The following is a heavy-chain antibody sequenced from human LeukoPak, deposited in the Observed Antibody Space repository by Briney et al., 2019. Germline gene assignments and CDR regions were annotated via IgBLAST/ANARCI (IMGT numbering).Heavy chain of an antibody. J-gene: IGHJ3*02. V-gene: IGHV4-61*02. D-gene: IGHD3-22*01. CDR2: IYTSGST. CDR3: ARVGQAPPGGQYYYDSSGQGAFDI. CDR1: GGSISSGNYY. Sequence: SETLSLTCTVSGGSISSGNYYWSWIRQPAGKGLEWIGRIYTSGSTNYNPSLKSRVTMSVDTSKNQFSLKLSSVTAADTAVYYCARVGQAPPGGQYYYDSSGQGAFDIWGQGTMVTVSS.